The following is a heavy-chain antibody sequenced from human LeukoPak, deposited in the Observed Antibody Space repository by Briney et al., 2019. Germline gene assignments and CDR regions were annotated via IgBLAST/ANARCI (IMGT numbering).Heavy chain of an antibody. J-gene: IGHJ5*02. CDR2: INHSGST. Sequence: SETLSLTCAAYGGSFSGYYWSWIRQPPGKGLEWIGEINHSGSTNYNPSLKSRVTISVDTSKNQLSLKLSSVTAADTAVYYCARRGPPRTMLRGVKSGWFDPWGQGTLVTVSS. D-gene: IGHD3-10*01. CDR3: ARRGPPRTMLRGVKSGWFDP. V-gene: IGHV4-34*01. CDR1: GGSFSGYY.